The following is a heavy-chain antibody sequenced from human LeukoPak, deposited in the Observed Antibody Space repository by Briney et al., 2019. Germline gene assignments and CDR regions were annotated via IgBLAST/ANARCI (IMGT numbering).Heavy chain of an antibody. CDR1: GGPFSSYY. V-gene: IGHV4-59*08. CDR2: IYYTGSA. J-gene: IGHJ5*02. D-gene: IGHD1-1*01. CDR3: AGSATGTGFDP. Sequence: SETLSLTCTVSGGPFSSYYWSWIRQPPGKGLEWIGYIYYTGSANYNPSLKSRVTISVDTSKNQFSLKLSSVTAADTAVYYCAGSATGTGFDPWGQGTLVTVSS.